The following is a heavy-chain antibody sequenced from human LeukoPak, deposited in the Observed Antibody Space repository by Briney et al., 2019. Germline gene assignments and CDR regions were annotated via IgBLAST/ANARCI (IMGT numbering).Heavy chain of an antibody. CDR2: IYYSGTT. CDR3: ARETLVTIPGTNAFDI. Sequence: PSGTLSLTCTVSGGSLSPYYWSWVRQPPGKGLEWIGYIYYSGTTNYNPSLESRVTISVDTSKNQFSLNLRSVTTADTAVYFCARETLVTIPGTNAFDIWGQGTMVTVSS. J-gene: IGHJ3*02. D-gene: IGHD4-23*01. CDR1: GGSLSPYY. V-gene: IGHV4-59*01.